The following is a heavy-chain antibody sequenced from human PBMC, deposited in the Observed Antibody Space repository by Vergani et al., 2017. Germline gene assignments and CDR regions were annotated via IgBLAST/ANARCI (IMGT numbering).Heavy chain of an antibody. CDR2: INHSGST. V-gene: IGHV4-34*01. Sequence: QVQLQQWGAGLLKPSETLSLTCAVYGGSFSGYYWSWIRQPPGKGLGWIGEINHSGSTNYNPSLKSRVTISVDTSKNQFSLKLSSVTAADTAVYYCARFGVAAAGYFDYWGQGTLVTVSA. D-gene: IGHD6-13*01. CDR3: ARFGVAAAGYFDY. CDR1: GGSFSGYY. J-gene: IGHJ4*02.